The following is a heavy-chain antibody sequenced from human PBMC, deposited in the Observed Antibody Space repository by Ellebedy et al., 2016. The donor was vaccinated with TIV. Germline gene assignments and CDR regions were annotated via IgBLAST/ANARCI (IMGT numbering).Heavy chain of an antibody. CDR2: ISGSGGST. D-gene: IGHD5-12*01. J-gene: IGHJ6*02. CDR3: AKDHRYSGYDREIYYYGMDV. CDR1: GFTFSSYA. Sequence: GESLKISCAASGFTFSSYAMSWVRQAPGKGLEWVSAISGSGGSTYYADSVKGRFTISRDNSKNTLYLQMNSLRAEDTAVYYCAKDHRYSGYDREIYYYGMDVWGQGTTVTVSS. V-gene: IGHV3-23*01.